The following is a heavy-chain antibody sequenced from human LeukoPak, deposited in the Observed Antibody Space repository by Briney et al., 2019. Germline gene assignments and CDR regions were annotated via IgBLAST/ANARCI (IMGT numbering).Heavy chain of an antibody. CDR1: GFTFDDYA. J-gene: IGHJ6*03. CDR3: AKGQGTVAGPGTWDYYYMDV. Sequence: PGGSLRLSCAASGFTFDDYAMHWVRQAPGKGLEWVSLISWDGGSTYYADSVKGRFTISRDNSKNSLYLQMNSLRAEDTALYYCAKGQGTVAGPGTWDYYYMDVWGKGTTVTVSS. D-gene: IGHD6-19*01. CDR2: ISWDGGST. V-gene: IGHV3-43D*03.